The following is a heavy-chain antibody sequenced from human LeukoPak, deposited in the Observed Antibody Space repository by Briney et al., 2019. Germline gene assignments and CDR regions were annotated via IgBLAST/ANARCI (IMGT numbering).Heavy chain of an antibody. D-gene: IGHD5-18*01. J-gene: IGHJ4*02. CDR3: AKRREIGIQLWKYYFDY. CDR1: GFIFKSYG. Sequence: GGSLRLSCVASGFIFKSYGMNWVRQAPGKGLEWVSGINYSGGSTYYADSVKGRFTISRDNSKNTLYLQMNSLRAEDTAVYYCAKRREIGIQLWKYYFDYWGQGTLVTVSS. CDR2: INYSGGST. V-gene: IGHV3-23*01.